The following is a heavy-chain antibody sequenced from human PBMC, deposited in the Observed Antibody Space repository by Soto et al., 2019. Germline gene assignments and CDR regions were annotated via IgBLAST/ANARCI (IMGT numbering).Heavy chain of an antibody. CDR1: GFTFTKAY. V-gene: IGHV3-15*01. CDR3: ATEGGYPGSNFYGAY. J-gene: IGHJ4*02. CDR2: IKGSHAGGTT. Sequence: EVQLVESGGGLVEPGGSIRLSCVASGFTFTKAYMTWVRQAPGKGLEWVGRIKGSHAGGTTDYATSVKGRFTISRDDSKNTLYLQMNSLKTEGNSVYYCATEGGYPGSNFYGAYWGQGTLVTVSS. D-gene: IGHD1-26*01.